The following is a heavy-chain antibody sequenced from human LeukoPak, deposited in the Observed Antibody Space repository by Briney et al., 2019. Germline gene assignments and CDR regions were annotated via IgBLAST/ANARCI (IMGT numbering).Heavy chain of an antibody. CDR2: ISGSGGSI. Sequence: GGSLTLSCAASGFTFSSYAMSWVRQAPGKGLEWVSAISGSGGSIYYADSVKGRFTISRDNSKNTLYLQMNSLRAEDTAVYYCAKDGAVASVDYWGQGTLVTVSS. J-gene: IGHJ4*02. V-gene: IGHV3-23*01. D-gene: IGHD6-19*01. CDR1: GFTFSSYA. CDR3: AKDGAVASVDY.